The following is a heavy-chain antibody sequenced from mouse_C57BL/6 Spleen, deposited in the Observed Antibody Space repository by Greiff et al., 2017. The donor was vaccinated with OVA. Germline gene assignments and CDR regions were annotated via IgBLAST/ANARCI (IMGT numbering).Heavy chain of an antibody. CDR2: ISYDGSN. CDR1: GYSITSGYY. V-gene: IGHV3-6*01. CDR3: AREESVITTVVAPFAY. J-gene: IGHJ3*01. Sequence: EVQLQESGPGLVKPSQSLSLTCSVTGYSITSGYYWNWIRQFPGNKLEWMGYISYDGSNNYNPSLKNRISITRDTSKNQFFLKLNAVTTEDTATYYCAREESVITTVVAPFAYWGQGTLVTVSA. D-gene: IGHD1-1*01.